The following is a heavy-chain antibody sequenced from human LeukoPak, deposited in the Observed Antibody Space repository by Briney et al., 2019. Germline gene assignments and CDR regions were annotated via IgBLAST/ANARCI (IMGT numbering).Heavy chain of an antibody. V-gene: IGHV3-74*01. Sequence: PGGSLRLSCAASGFTFTTYWMHWVRQAPGKGLVWVSHINSDGSTTRYADSVKGRFTISRDNAKNTLYLQMNSLRAEDTAVYYCARDAVDTANAVWGQGTTVTVSS. D-gene: IGHD5-18*01. J-gene: IGHJ6*02. CDR2: INSDGSTT. CDR1: GFTFTTYW. CDR3: ARDAVDTANAV.